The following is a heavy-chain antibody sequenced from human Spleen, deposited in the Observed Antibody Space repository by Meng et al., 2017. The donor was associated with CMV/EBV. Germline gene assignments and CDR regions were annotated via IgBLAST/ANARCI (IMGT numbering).Heavy chain of an antibody. J-gene: IGHJ3*02. CDR3: ASRPRGYDSSGYYRDHAFDI. Sequence: QATLQQWRAGLLKPSETLSLTCDVYGGSFSGYYWSWIRQPPGKGLEWIGEINHSGSTNYNPSLKSRVTISVDTSKNQFSLKLSSVTAADTAVYYCASRPRGYDSSGYYRDHAFDIWGQGTMVTVSS. CDR2: INHSGST. V-gene: IGHV4-34*01. CDR1: GGSFSGYY. D-gene: IGHD3-22*01.